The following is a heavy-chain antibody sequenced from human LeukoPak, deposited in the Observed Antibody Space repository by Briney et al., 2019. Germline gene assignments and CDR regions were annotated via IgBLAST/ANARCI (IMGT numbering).Heavy chain of an antibody. CDR3: ARGRGVVPAAFYYYCGMDV. Sequence: SVKVSCKASGGTFSSYAISWVRQAPGQGLEWMGGIIPIFGTANYAQKFQGRVTITADKSTSTAYMELSSLRSEDTAVYYCARGRGVVPAAFYYYCGMDVWGKGTTVTVSS. J-gene: IGHJ6*04. D-gene: IGHD2-2*01. CDR2: IIPIFGTA. V-gene: IGHV1-69*06. CDR1: GGTFSSYA.